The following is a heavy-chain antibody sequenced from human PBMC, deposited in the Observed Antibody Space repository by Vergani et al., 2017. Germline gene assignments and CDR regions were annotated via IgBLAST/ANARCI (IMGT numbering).Heavy chain of an antibody. V-gene: IGHV1-18*01. CDR1: GYTFTSYG. J-gene: IGHJ2*01. D-gene: IGHD6-19*01. CDR3: AKIPKQWLVPKEARWWYFDL. CDR2: ISAYNGNT. Sequence: QVQLVQSGAEVKKPGASVKVSCKASGYTFTSYGISWVRQAPGQGLKWMGWISAYNGNTNYAQKLQGRVTMTTDTSTSTAYMELRSLRSDDTAVYYCAKIPKQWLVPKEARWWYFDLWGRGTLVTVSS.